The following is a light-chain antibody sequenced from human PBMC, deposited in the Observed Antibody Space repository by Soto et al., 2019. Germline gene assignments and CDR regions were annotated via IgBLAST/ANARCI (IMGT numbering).Light chain of an antibody. CDR2: GSS. J-gene: IGKJ4*01. V-gene: IGKV3-20*01. CDR3: QQYGSTPLT. CDR1: QSVNNNY. Sequence: EIVLTQSPGTLSLSPGERATLSCRASQSVNNNYLAWYQQKPGQAPRLYIYGSSTRATGIPDRFSGSGSGTDFTLTISRPEPEDFAVYYCQQYGSTPLTLGGGNKMELK.